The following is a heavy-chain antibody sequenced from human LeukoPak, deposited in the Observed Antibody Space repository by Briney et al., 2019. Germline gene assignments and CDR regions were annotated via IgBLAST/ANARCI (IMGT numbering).Heavy chain of an antibody. CDR2: IIPIFGTA. D-gene: IGHD3-22*01. Sequence: SVKVSCKASGGTFSSYAISWVRQAPGQGLEWMGGIIPIFGTANYAQKLQGRVTMTTDTSTSTAYMELRSLRSDDTAVYYCARDQVSHYYDSSGYEIFDYWGQGTLVTVSA. J-gene: IGHJ4*02. V-gene: IGHV1-69*05. CDR3: ARDQVSHYYDSSGYEIFDY. CDR1: GGTFSSYA.